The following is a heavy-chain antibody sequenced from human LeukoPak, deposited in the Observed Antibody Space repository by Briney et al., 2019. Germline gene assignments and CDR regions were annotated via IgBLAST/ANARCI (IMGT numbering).Heavy chain of an antibody. J-gene: IGHJ4*02. V-gene: IGHV4-59*01. CDR3: ARAHSSSWYMDY. Sequence: SETLSLTCTVSGGSISSYYWSWIRQSPGKGLEWIGYVYYSGSTNYNPSLKSRVTISLDTSNNQFSLKLTSVTAADTAVYYCARAHSSSWYMDYWGQGTLVTVSS. CDR1: GGSISSYY. D-gene: IGHD6-13*01. CDR2: VYYSGST.